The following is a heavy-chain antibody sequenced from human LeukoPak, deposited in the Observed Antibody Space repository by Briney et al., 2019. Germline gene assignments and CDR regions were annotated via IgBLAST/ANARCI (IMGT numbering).Heavy chain of an antibody. D-gene: IGHD2-2*01. CDR2: ISYDGSNK. V-gene: IGHV3-30*18. J-gene: IGHJ6*02. CDR1: GFTFSNYW. CDR3: AKCGRYCSSTSCYAGYYYYGMDV. Sequence: PGGSLRLSCAASGFTFSNYWMTWVRQAPGKGLEWVAVISYDGSNKYYADSVKGRFTISRDNSKNTLYLQMNSLRAEDTAVYYCAKCGRYCSSTSCYAGYYYYGMDVWGQGTTVTVSS.